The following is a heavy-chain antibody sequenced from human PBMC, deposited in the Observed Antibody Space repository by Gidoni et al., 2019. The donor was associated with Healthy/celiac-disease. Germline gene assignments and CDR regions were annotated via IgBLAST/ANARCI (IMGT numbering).Heavy chain of an antibody. CDR2: INHRGST. V-gene: IGHV4-34*01. CDR3: ARGRHYYGMDV. CDR1: GGSFSGYY. J-gene: IGHJ6*02. Sequence: QVQLQQWGAGLLKPSETLSLTCAVYGGSFSGYYWSWIRQPPGKGLVWFGEINHRGSTNYNPSLKSRVTISVDTSKNQFSLKLSSVTAADTAVYYCARGRHYYGMDVWGQGTTVTVSS.